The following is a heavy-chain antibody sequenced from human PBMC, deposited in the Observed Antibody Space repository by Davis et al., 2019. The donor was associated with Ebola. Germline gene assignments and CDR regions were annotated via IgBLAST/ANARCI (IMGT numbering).Heavy chain of an antibody. CDR1: GYTFTSYG. CDR2: ISAYNGNT. D-gene: IGHD4-17*01. V-gene: IGHV1-18*01. CDR3: ARDSTHYGDFAFDI. J-gene: IGHJ3*02. Sequence: AASVKVSCKASGYTFTSYGISWVRQAPGQGLEWMEWISAYNGNTNYAQKLQGRVTMTTDTSTSTAYMELRSLRSDDTAVYYCARDSTHYGDFAFDIWGQGTMVTVSS.